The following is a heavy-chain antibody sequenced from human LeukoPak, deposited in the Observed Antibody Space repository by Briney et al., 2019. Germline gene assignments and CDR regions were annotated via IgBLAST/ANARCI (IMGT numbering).Heavy chain of an antibody. CDR3: ARDPVWGVWYFDY. CDR2: IYSGGST. Sequence: PGGSLRLSCAASGFTVSSNYMSWVRQAPGKGLEWVSVIYSGGSTYYADSVKGRFTISRDNSKNTLYLQMNSLRAEDTAVYYCARDPVWGVWYFDYWGQGTLVTVSS. D-gene: IGHD3-10*01. J-gene: IGHJ4*02. V-gene: IGHV3-53*05. CDR1: GFTVSSNY.